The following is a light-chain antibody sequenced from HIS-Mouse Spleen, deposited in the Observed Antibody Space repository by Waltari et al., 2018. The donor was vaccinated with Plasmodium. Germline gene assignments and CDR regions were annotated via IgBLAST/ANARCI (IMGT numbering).Light chain of an antibody. CDR1: QSLSSY. Sequence: IQMTQSPLSMSASVGDRVTITCRARQSLSSYLNWYQQKPGKAPKLLIYAASSLQSGVPSRYSGSGSGTDFTLTISSLQPEDFATYYCQQNYNTWTFGQGTKVEIK. CDR3: QQNYNTWT. V-gene: IGKV1-39*01. CDR2: AAS. J-gene: IGKJ1*01.